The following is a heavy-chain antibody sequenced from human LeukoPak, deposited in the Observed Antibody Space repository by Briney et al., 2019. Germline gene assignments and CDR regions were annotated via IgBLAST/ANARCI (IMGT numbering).Heavy chain of an antibody. Sequence: PGRSLRLSCVASGFTFTSYTMHWVRQAPGKGLEWVAVIWYDGSNEYYADSVKGRFTISRDDSTNTLSLQMNSLIDKDTAVYYCAKDKIAAAGTFDYWGQGTLVTVSS. J-gene: IGHJ4*02. CDR2: IWYDGSNE. V-gene: IGHV3-33*06. D-gene: IGHD6-13*01. CDR3: AKDKIAAAGTFDY. CDR1: GFTFTSYT.